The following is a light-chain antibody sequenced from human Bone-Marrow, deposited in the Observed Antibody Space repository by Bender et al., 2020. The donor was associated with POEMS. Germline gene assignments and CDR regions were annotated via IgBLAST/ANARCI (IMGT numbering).Light chain of an antibody. CDR2: NVN. CDR1: SSDVGAYDS. J-gene: IGLJ2*01. Sequence: QSALTQPASVSGSPGQSITISCTRTSSDVGAYDSVSWYLQHPARAPKLIIFNVNKRPSGVPDRFSASKSGNSASLTISGLQADDEADYYCCSFAVSLVVFGGGTKLTVL. CDR3: CSFAVSLVV. V-gene: IGLV2-11*01.